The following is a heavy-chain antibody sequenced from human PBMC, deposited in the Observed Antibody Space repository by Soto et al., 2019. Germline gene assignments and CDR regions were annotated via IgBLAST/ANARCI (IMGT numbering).Heavy chain of an antibody. CDR1: GFIFSNYG. Sequence: QVQLVESGGGVVQPGRSLRLSCAASGFIFSNYGIHWVRQAPGKGLEWVAVIWNDGSKKYYVDSVKGRLTISRDSSKNTLYLQMNSLGDEDTAVYYCASGPTGKLDYWGQGTLVTVSS. J-gene: IGHJ4*02. CDR2: IWNDGSKK. CDR3: ASGPTGKLDY. V-gene: IGHV3-33*01. D-gene: IGHD4-17*01.